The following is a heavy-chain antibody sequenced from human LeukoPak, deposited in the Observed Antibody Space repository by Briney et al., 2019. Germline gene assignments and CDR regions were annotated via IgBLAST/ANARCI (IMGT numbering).Heavy chain of an antibody. D-gene: IGHD1-1*01. J-gene: IGHJ6*03. Sequence: SETLSLTCSVSGGSISYYYWSWIRQPAGKGLEWIGRIYSSGSTNYNPSLKSRVTMSVDTSKNQFSLKLSSVTAADTAVYYCARTGNYYYYMDVWGKGTTVTVSS. CDR2: IYSSGST. CDR3: ARTGNYYYYMDV. CDR1: GGSISYYY. V-gene: IGHV4-4*07.